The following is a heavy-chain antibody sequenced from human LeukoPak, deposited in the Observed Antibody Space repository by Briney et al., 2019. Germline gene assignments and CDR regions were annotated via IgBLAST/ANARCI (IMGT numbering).Heavy chain of an antibody. Sequence: GGALRLSCAASGFTFSSYAMRWLRQAPGKGLAYVSAISSNGDNTYYAGSVKGKFTISTDNSKNTLYLQMGSLRVEDMGVYYCEIEVDRVFDYWGQGNLVTVSS. CDR3: EIEVDRVFDY. J-gene: IGHJ4*02. V-gene: IGHV3-64*02. CDR2: ISSNGDNT. CDR1: GFTFSSYA. D-gene: IGHD2-2*01.